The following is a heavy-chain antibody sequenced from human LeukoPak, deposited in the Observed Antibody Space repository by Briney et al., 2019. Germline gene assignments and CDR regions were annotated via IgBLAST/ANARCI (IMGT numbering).Heavy chain of an antibody. D-gene: IGHD5-12*01. CDR3: ARHRGGYDYYYYYMDV. CDR2: IITDNGKT. CDR1: GYTFTGYY. Sequence: ASVKVSCKASGYTFTGYYMHWVRQAPGQGLEWMGWIITDNGKTDYAQKFQGRVTMTTETSTSTAYMELRSLRSDDTAVYYCARHRGGYDYYYYYMDVWGKGTTVTVSS. V-gene: IGHV1-18*04. J-gene: IGHJ6*03.